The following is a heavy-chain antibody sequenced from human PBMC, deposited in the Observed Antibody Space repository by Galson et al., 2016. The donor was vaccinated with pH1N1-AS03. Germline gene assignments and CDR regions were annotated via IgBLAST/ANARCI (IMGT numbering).Heavy chain of an antibody. Sequence: SVKVSCKASGYTFTGYYIHWVRQAPGQGLEWMGRINPNSGGTNYAQKFQGRVTITADESTTTAYMELRSLRSDDTAVYYCARPASDSSVYSVFDFWGQGTLVTVSS. CDR1: GYTFTGYY. D-gene: IGHD3-22*01. CDR2: INPNSGGT. J-gene: IGHJ4*02. V-gene: IGHV1-2*06. CDR3: ARPASDSSVYSVFDF.